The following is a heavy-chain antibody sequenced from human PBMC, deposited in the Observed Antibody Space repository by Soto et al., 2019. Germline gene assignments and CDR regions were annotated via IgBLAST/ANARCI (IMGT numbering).Heavy chain of an antibody. CDR1: GGSFSGYY. CDR3: ARASTYDILTGYPRDWFDP. CDR2: INHSGST. V-gene: IGHV4-34*01. J-gene: IGHJ5*02. Sequence: QVQLQQWGAGLLKPSETLSLTCAVYGGSFSGYYWSWIRQPPGKGLEWIGEINHSGSTNYNPSLKSRVTISVDTSKHQFSLKLSSVTAADTAVYYCARASTYDILTGYPRDWFDPWGQGTLVTVSS. D-gene: IGHD3-9*01.